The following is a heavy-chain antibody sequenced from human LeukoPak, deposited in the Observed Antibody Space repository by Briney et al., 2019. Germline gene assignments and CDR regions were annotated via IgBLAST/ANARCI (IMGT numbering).Heavy chain of an antibody. Sequence: PGGSLRLSCAASGFTFSSYGMHWVRQAPGKGLEWVAVIWYDGSNKYYADSVKGRFTISRDNSKNTLYLQMNSLRAEDTAVYYCARDSRPCYDFWSGYYTCWVDPWGQGTLVTVSS. CDR2: IWYDGSNK. J-gene: IGHJ5*02. CDR1: GFTFSSYG. CDR3: ARDSRPCYDFWSGYYTCWVDP. D-gene: IGHD3-3*01. V-gene: IGHV3-33*01.